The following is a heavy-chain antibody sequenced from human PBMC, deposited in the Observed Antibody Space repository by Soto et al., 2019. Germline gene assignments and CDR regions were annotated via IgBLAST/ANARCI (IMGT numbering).Heavy chain of an antibody. CDR2: TPHSATT. V-gene: IGHV4-38-2*01. CDR3: ARTIYCINGACSPLYGMDV. Sequence: SVCNWGCIRKTPGKGLESIASTPHSATTHYNPSLKSRFTISVDMSKNQFYLKVTSVTAADTAVYYCARTIYCINGACSPLYGMDVRGQGITVTVYS. D-gene: IGHD2-8*01. J-gene: IGHJ6*02. CDR1: SVCN.